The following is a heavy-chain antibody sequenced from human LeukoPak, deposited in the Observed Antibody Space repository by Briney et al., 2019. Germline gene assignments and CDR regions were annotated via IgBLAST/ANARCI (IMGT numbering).Heavy chain of an antibody. D-gene: IGHD5-24*01. Sequence: GGSLRLSCAGSGYTFSTYGMNWVRQAPGRGLEWVSYISSSGRTIYYADSVKGRFTISRDNAENSVYLQMNGLRAEDTAVYYCARDWDGYTDYWGQGTLLTVSS. CDR1: GYTFSTYG. J-gene: IGHJ4*02. CDR3: ARDWDGYTDY. V-gene: IGHV3-48*01. CDR2: ISSSGRTI.